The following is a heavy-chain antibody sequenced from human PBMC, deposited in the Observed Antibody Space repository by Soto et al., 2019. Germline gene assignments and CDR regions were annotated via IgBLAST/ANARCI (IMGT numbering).Heavy chain of an antibody. D-gene: IGHD5-18*01. CDR1: GGFMNKYY. Sequence: PSETLSLTCTVSGGFMNKYYWSWIRQPPGKGLEWMGFIFYSGSTNYSPSLKSRVTISIDTSKNQFSLKLSSVTAADTAVYYCARAGNSYATGWFDPWGQGTLVTVSS. V-gene: IGHV4-59*01. J-gene: IGHJ5*02. CDR2: IFYSGST. CDR3: ARAGNSYATGWFDP.